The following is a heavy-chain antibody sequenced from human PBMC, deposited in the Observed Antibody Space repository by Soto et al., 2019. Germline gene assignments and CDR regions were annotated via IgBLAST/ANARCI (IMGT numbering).Heavy chain of an antibody. Sequence: QVQLQESGPGLVKPSETLSLTCTVSGGSISSFYWSWIRQPPGKGLEWIGYIYYSGSTNYNPSLKSRVTISVDTSKNQFSLKLSSVTAADTAVYYCARGAHNFDYWGQGTLVTVSS. CDR2: IYYSGST. CDR3: ARGAHNFDY. J-gene: IGHJ4*02. CDR1: GGSISSFY. V-gene: IGHV4-59*01.